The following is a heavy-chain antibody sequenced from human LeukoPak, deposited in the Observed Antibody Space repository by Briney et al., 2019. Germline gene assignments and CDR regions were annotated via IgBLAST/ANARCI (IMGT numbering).Heavy chain of an antibody. CDR2: ISYDGSNK. V-gene: IGHV3-30-3*01. CDR1: GFTFSSYA. CDR3: ARGRYYFDY. J-gene: IGHJ4*02. Sequence: GRSLRLSCAASGFTFSSYAMHWVRQAPGKGLEWVAVISYDGSNKYYADSVKGRFTISRDNSKNTLYLQMNSLRAEDTAVYYCARGRYYFDYWGQGTLVTVSS.